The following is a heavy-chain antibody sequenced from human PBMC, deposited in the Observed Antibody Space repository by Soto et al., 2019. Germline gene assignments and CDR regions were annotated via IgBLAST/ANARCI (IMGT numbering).Heavy chain of an antibody. CDR2: INPNSGGT. J-gene: IGHJ5*02. Sequence: GASVEVSCEACGDSLYAYYLHWVRQAPGQGLEWMGWINPNSGGTNYAQNFQGWVTMTRDTSISTAYMELSRLRSDDTAVYYWAKGRTWFAPWGRGTLVTVSS. CDR1: GDSLYAYY. CDR3: AKGRTWFAP. V-gene: IGHV1-2*04.